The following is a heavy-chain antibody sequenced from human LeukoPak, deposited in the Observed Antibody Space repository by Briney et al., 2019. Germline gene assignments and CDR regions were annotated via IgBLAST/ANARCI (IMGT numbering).Heavy chain of an antibody. J-gene: IGHJ6*02. D-gene: IGHD2-2*01. CDR3: ARLGLGRIVPAGTSHYYYGMDV. Sequence: GEPLKISCKGSGYSFTSYWIGWVRQMPGKGLEWMGIIYPGDSDTRYSPSFQGQVTLSVDKSISTAYLQWSSLKASDTAMYYCARLGLGRIVPAGTSHYYYGMDVWGQGTTVTVSS. CDR1: GYSFTSYW. V-gene: IGHV5-51*01. CDR2: IYPGDSDT.